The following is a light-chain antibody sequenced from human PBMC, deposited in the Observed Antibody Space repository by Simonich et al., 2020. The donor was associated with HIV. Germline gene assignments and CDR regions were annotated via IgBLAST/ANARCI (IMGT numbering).Light chain of an antibody. Sequence: QSALTQPASVSGSPGLSITISCTGSSSDIGGYSYVSWYQQHPGKAPKPIIHDVTKRPSGVSDRFSGSKSGNTASLSISGLQAEDEADYYCSSYTSSSTFGVFGGGTKLTVL. CDR1: SSDIGGYSY. J-gene: IGLJ3*02. CDR2: DVT. CDR3: SSYTSSSTFGV. V-gene: IGLV2-14*03.